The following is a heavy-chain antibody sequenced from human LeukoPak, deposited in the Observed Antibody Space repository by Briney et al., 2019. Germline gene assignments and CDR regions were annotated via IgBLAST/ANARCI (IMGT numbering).Heavy chain of an antibody. CDR3: ARSNNRITIFGVVSKPYYMDV. CDR1: GYTFTSYY. V-gene: IGHV1-46*01. Sequence: ASVKVSCKASGYTFTSYYMHWVRQAPGQGLEWMGIINPSGGSTSYAQKFQGRVTMTRDMSTSTVYMELSSLRSEDTAVHYCARSNNRITIFGVVSKPYYMDVWGKGTTVTVSS. CDR2: INPSGGST. J-gene: IGHJ6*03. D-gene: IGHD3-3*01.